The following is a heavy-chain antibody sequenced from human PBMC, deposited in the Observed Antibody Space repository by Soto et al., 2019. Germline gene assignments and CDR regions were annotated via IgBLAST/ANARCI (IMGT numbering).Heavy chain of an antibody. D-gene: IGHD6-13*01. Sequence: QVQLVQSGAEVKKPGSSVKVSCKASGGTFSNYAISWVRQAPGQGLEWMGGIIPIFGTTNYAQRFQGRVTITADESTSTAYMELSSLRSEDTAVYYCARVSSSWYKGYFDYWGQGTLVTVSS. CDR2: IIPIFGTT. V-gene: IGHV1-69*12. CDR1: GGTFSNYA. CDR3: ARVSSSWYKGYFDY. J-gene: IGHJ4*02.